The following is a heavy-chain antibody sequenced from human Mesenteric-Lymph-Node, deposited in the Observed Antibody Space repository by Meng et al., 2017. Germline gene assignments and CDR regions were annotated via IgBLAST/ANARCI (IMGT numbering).Heavy chain of an antibody. CDR3: ARDRGCSSTSCYGLGFDAFDI. J-gene: IGHJ3*02. V-gene: IGHV3-7*01. CDR1: GFTFSSYW. Sequence: GESLKISCAASGFTFSSYWMSWVRQAPGKGLEWVANIKQDGSEKYYVDSVKGRFTISRDNAKNSLYLQMNSLRAEDTAVYYCARDRGCSSTSCYGLGFDAFDIWGQGTMVTVSS. D-gene: IGHD2-2*01. CDR2: IKQDGSEK.